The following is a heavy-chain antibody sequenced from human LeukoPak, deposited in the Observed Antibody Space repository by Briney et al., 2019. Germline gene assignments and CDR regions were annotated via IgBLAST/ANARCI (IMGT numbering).Heavy chain of an antibody. CDR1: GFSLSNARMG. J-gene: IGHJ4*02. CDR2: IFSNDEK. Sequence: ESGPTLVNPTETLTLTCTVSGFSLSNARMGVSWIRQPPGKALEWLAHIFSNDEKSYSTSLKSRLTISKDTSKRQVVLTMTNMDPVDTATYYCARIQRYYDSSGYFRFDYWGQGTLVTVSS. D-gene: IGHD3-22*01. V-gene: IGHV2-26*01. CDR3: ARIQRYYDSSGYFRFDY.